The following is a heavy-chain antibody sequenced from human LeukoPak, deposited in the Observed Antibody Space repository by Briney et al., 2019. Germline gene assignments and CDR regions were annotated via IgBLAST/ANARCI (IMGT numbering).Heavy chain of an antibody. D-gene: IGHD2-2*01. Sequence: SDTLSLTCAVYGGSFSGYYWSWTRQPPGKGLEWIGEINHSGSTNYNPSLKSRVTISVDTSKNQFSLKLSSVTAADTAVYYCARSRDIVVVPAAQFFDYWGQGTLVTVSS. CDR2: INHSGST. J-gene: IGHJ4*02. V-gene: IGHV4-34*01. CDR3: ARSRDIVVVPAAQFFDY. CDR1: GGSFSGYY.